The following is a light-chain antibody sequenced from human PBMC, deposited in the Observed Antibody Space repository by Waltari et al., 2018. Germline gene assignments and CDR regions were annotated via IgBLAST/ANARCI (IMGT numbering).Light chain of an antibody. CDR1: QSVSSY. Sequence: EIVLTKSPAPLSLSPGERATLSCRASQSVSSYLAWYQQKPGQAPRLLIYDASNRATGIPARFSGSGSGTDFTLTISSLEPEDFAVYYCQQRSNWPPITFGQGTRLEIK. CDR3: QQRSNWPPIT. J-gene: IGKJ5*01. V-gene: IGKV3-11*01. CDR2: DAS.